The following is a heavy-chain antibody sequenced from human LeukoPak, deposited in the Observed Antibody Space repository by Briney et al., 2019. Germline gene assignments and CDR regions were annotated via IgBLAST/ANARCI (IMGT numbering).Heavy chain of an antibody. J-gene: IGHJ5*02. CDR3: AKDRHAPGRYCSSTICFPFDP. CDR2: ISSSGSTI. CDR1: GFTFSSYE. D-gene: IGHD2-2*01. Sequence: GGSLRLSCAASGFTFSSYEMNWVRQAPGKGLEWVSYISSSGSTIYYADSVKGRFTISRDNAKNSLYLQMNNLRAEDTAVYYCAKDRHAPGRYCSSTICFPFDPWGQGTLVTVSS. V-gene: IGHV3-48*03.